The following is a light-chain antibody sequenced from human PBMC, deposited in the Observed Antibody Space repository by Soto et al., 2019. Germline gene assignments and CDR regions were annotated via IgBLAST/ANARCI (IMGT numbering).Light chain of an antibody. CDR3: HQYGSSPLT. J-gene: IGKJ4*01. CDR1: QSVTSTY. V-gene: IGKV3-20*01. CDR2: GAS. Sequence: EIVLTQSPGTLSLSPGERATLSCRASQSVTSTYLAWYQQKPGQAPRLLIYGASNRATGIPDRFTGSGSGTDFTLTISRLAPEDFAVYYCHQYGSSPLTFGGGTKVEIK.